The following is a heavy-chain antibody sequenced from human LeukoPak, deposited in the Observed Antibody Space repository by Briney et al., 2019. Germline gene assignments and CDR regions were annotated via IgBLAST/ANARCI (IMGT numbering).Heavy chain of an antibody. D-gene: IGHD6-13*01. CDR3: ASVTAAAGIGFDY. V-gene: IGHV5-51*01. J-gene: IGHJ4*02. CDR1: GYSFTSYW. CDR2: IYPGDSDT. Sequence: GESLKISCKGSGYSFTSYWIGWVRQMPGKGLEWMGIIYPGDSDTGYSPSFQGQVTISADKSISTAYLQWSSLKASDTAMYYCASVTAAAGIGFDYWGQGTLVTVSS.